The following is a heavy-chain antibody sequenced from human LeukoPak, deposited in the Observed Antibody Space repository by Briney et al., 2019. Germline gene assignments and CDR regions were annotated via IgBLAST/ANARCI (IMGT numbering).Heavy chain of an antibody. J-gene: IGHJ4*02. V-gene: IGHV4-59*01. D-gene: IGHD5-12*01. CDR3: ARFPRGYSGYEQFDY. Sequence: PSETLSLTCTVSGGSISSYYWSWIRQPPGKGLEWIGYIYYSGSTNYNPSLKSRVTISVDTSKNQFSLKLSSVTAADTAVYYCARFPRGYSGYEQFDYWGQGTLVTVSS. CDR2: IYYSGST. CDR1: GGSISSYY.